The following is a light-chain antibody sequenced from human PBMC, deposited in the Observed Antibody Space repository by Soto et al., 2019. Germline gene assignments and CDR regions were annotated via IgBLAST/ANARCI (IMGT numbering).Light chain of an antibody. V-gene: IGKV3-15*01. CDR1: QSVSRD. CDR3: QQYNNWPQT. J-gene: IGKJ1*01. Sequence: EVVMTQSPATLSVSPGERATLSCRASQSVSRDLAWYQQKPGQAPRLLIYGASTRATGIPARFSGSGSGTEFTLTISSLQSEDFAVYCCQQYNNWPQTFGQGTKV. CDR2: GAS.